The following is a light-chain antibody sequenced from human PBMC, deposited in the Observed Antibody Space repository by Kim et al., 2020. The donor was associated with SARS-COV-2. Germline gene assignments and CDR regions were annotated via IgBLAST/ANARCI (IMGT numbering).Light chain of an antibody. Sequence: SSELTQDPAVSVALGQTVRITCQGDSLRSYYASWYQQKPAQAPVLVIYGKNNRPSGLPDRFSGSSSGNTASLTITGAQAEDEADYYCNSRDSSGNHWVFG. CDR1: SLRSYY. J-gene: IGLJ3*02. CDR3: NSRDSSGNHWV. V-gene: IGLV3-19*01. CDR2: GKN.